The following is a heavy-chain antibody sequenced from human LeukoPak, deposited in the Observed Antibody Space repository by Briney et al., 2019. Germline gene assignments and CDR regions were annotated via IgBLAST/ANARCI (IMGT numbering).Heavy chain of an antibody. CDR2: ISSSSSTI. D-gene: IGHD1-26*01. CDR1: GFTFSSYS. J-gene: IGHJ4*02. Sequence: GGSLRLSRAASGFTFSSYSMNWVRQAPGKGLEWVSYISSSSSTIYYADSVKGRFTISRDNAKNSLYLQMNSLRAEDAAVYYCARGGGSSMGGWGQGTLVTVSS. CDR3: ARGGGSSMGG. V-gene: IGHV3-48*04.